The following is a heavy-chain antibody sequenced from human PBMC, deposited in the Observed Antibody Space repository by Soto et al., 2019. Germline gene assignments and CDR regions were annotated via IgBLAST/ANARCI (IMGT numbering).Heavy chain of an antibody. CDR3: ARDGNWRLDY. CDR1: GDSVSSNLAT. V-gene: IGHV6-1*01. CDR2: TYYRSKWSN. D-gene: IGHD1-1*01. Sequence: PSQTLSLTCAISGDSVSSNLATWNWIRQSPSRGLEWLGRTYYRSKWSNDYAESVKSRITVNPDTSKNHFSLQLNSVTPEDTAVYYCARDGNWRLDYWGQGALVTVSS. J-gene: IGHJ4*02.